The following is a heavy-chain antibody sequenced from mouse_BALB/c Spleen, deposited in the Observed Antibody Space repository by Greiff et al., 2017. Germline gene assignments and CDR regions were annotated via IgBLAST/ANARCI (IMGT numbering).Heavy chain of an antibody. D-gene: IGHD6-1*01. J-gene: IGHJ4*01. CDR3: ARSPPRRAMDY. CDR2: INPGSGGT. V-gene: IGHV1-54*01. Sequence: VQLQQSGAELVRPGTSVKVSCKASGYAFTNYLIEWVKQRPGQGLEWIGVINPGSGGTNYNEKFKGKATLTADKSSSTAYMQLSSLTSDDSAVYFCARSPPRRAMDYWGQGTSVTVSS. CDR1: GYAFTNYL.